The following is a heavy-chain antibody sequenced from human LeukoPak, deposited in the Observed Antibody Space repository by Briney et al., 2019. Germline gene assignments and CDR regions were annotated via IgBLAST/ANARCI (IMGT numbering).Heavy chain of an antibody. Sequence: SGPTLVNPTQTLTLTCTFSGFSLITSGVGVGWIRQPPGKALEWLADIYWNDDKRYSPSLKSRLTITKDTSKNQVVLTMTNMDPVDTATYYCARTAIFGMLIAFDYWGQGTLVTVSS. CDR2: IYWNDDK. CDR3: ARTAIFGMLIAFDY. J-gene: IGHJ4*02. CDR1: GFSLITSGVG. D-gene: IGHD3-3*01. V-gene: IGHV2-5*01.